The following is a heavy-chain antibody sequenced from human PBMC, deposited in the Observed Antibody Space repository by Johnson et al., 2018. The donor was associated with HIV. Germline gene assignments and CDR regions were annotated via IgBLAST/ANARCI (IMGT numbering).Heavy chain of an antibody. D-gene: IGHD6-25*01. CDR2: ISYDGSNK. Sequence: QMLLVESGGGVVQPGRSLRLSCAASGFTFSDYSMHWVRQAPGKGLEWVAIISYDGSNKYHADSVKGRFTISRDNSKNTLYLQMNSLRPEDTAAYYCATIAAHGAAFDIWGQGTVVTVSS. V-gene: IGHV3-30*01. CDR1: GFTFSDYS. CDR3: ATIAAHGAAFDI. J-gene: IGHJ3*02.